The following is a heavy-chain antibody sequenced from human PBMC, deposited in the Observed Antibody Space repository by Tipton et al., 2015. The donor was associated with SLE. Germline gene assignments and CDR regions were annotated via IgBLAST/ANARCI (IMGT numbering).Heavy chain of an antibody. CDR3: ARTSGNFPFDY. V-gene: IGHV4-61*09. CDR2: LYSSGST. D-gene: IGHD1-26*01. CDR1: GGSISSGSYY. Sequence: TLSLTCTVSGGSISSGSYYWSWIRQPAGKGLEWIGHLYSSGSTNYNPSLKSRVAISVDMSKNQFSLRLSSVTAADTAVYYCARTSGNFPFDYWGQGHLVTVSS. J-gene: IGHJ4*02.